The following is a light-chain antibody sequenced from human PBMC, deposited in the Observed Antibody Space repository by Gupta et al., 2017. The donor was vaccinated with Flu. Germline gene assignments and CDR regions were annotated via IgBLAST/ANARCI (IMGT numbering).Light chain of an antibody. CDR2: EVT. CDR3: SSYTSSGRYV. V-gene: IGLV2-14*01. CDR1: NSDIGNYDY. Sequence: QSALTQPASLSASPGQSITISCTGTNSDIGNYDYVSWYQQHPGKAPKLVLYEVTYRASGVSFRFSGSKSGNTASLTISGLQAEDEAYYYCSSYTSSGRYVFGPGTTVTV. J-gene: IGLJ1*01.